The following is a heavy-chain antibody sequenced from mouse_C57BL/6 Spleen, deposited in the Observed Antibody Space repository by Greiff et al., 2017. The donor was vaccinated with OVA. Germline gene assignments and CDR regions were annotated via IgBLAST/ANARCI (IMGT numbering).Heavy chain of an antibody. Sequence: VQLQQSGTVLARPGASVKMSCKTSGYTFTSYWMHWVKQRPGQGLEWIGAIYPGNSDTSYNQKFKGKAKLTAVTSASTAYMELSSLTNEDSAVYYCTRRSYYDYDGAFAYWGQGTLVTVSA. CDR2: IYPGNSDT. CDR1: GYTFTSYW. V-gene: IGHV1-5*01. J-gene: IGHJ3*01. D-gene: IGHD2-4*01. CDR3: TRRSYYDYDGAFAY.